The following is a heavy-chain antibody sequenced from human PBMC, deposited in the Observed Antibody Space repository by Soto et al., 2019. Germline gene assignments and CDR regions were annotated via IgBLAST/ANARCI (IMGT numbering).Heavy chain of an antibody. D-gene: IGHD2-2*01. V-gene: IGHV3-33*01. CDR1: GFTFSLYG. J-gene: IGHJ6*02. CDR2: IWYDGSNK. Sequence: QVQLVESGGGVVQPGRSLRLSCAASGFTFSLYGMHWVRQAPGKGLEWVAVIWYDGSNKFYADSVKGRFTISRDNSKNTLYLQMNSLRDEDTAVYYWARGLRGTSFYGMDVWGQGNTVIVSS. CDR3: ARGLRGTSFYGMDV.